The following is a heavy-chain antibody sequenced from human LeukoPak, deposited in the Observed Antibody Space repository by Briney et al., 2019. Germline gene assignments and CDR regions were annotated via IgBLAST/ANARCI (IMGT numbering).Heavy chain of an antibody. CDR2: ISGSAYAT. J-gene: IGHJ4*02. CDR1: GYTFSNYA. Sequence: AGGSLRLSCAASGYTFSNYAMSWVRQPPGKGLEWVSTISGSAYATYYADSVKGWFTISRDNSKNTLYLQLSTLRAEDTAIYYCARNAGAWQRYYFELWGQGSLVTVSS. D-gene: IGHD1-14*01. V-gene: IGHV3-23*01. CDR3: ARNAGAWQRYYFEL.